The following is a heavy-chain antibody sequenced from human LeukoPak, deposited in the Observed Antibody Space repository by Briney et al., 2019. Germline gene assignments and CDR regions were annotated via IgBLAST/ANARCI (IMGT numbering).Heavy chain of an antibody. D-gene: IGHD5-18*01. Sequence: GGSLRLSCAGSGFSFSSYGMHWVRQAPGKGLEWVSYISSSGTNIKYADSVKGRFTISRDNSRNTVYLQMNSLRAEDTAVYYCANNLGWIQLNLGRGQGTLVTVSS. V-gene: IGHV3-48*01. CDR1: GFSFSSYG. CDR2: ISSSGTNI. CDR3: ANNLGWIQLNLG. J-gene: IGHJ4*02.